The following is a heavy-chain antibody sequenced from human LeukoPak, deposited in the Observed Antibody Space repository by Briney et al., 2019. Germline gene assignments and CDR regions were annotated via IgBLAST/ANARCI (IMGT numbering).Heavy chain of an antibody. CDR2: IHYSGST. CDR1: GGSISSYY. J-gene: IGHJ6*03. D-gene: IGHD6-13*01. CDR3: ARADYSSTWSHDYYYMDV. Sequence: PSETLSLTCTVSGGSISSYYWSWIRQPPGKGLEWIGYIHYSGSTYYNPSLKSRVTISVDTSKNQFSLKLSSVTAADTAVYYCARADYSSTWSHDYYYMDVWGKGTTVTVSS. V-gene: IGHV4-59*08.